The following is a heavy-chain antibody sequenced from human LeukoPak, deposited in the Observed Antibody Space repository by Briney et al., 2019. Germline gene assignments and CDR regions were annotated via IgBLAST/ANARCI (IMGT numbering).Heavy chain of an antibody. CDR1: GGTFSSYA. CDR2: IIPIFGTA. D-gene: IGHD6-13*01. CDR3: ARDSDSSSWSRRFDP. Sequence: SVKVSCKASGGTFSSYAISWERQAPGQGLEWMGGIIPIFGTANYAQKFQGRVTITADESTSTAYMELSSLRSEDTAVYYCARDSDSSSWSRRFDPWGQGTLVTVSS. V-gene: IGHV1-69*01. J-gene: IGHJ5*02.